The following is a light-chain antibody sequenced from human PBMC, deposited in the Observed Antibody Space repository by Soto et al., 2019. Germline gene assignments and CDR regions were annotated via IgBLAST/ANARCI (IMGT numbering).Light chain of an antibody. CDR2: DAS. CDR1: QTVRNNY. Sequence: EFMLRQSPGPLSLSPGVRATLSCRASQTVRNNYLAWYQQNPGQAPWLLIYDASSRATGIPDRFSGGGSGTDFTLTISSLEPEDFAVYYCQQFSSYPLTFGGGTKVDIK. V-gene: IGKV3-20*01. CDR3: QQFSSYPLT. J-gene: IGKJ4*01.